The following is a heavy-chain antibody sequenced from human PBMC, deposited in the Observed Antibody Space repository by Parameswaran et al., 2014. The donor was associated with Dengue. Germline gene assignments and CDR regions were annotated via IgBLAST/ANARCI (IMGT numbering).Heavy chain of an antibody. D-gene: IGHD5-24*01. Sequence: VRQAPGQGLEWMGIINPSGGSTSYAQKFQGRVTMTRDTSTSTVYMELSSLRSEDTAVYYCARVGERWLQLQAPDYWGQGTLVTVSS. CDR3: ARVGERWLQLQAPDY. CDR2: INPSGGST. V-gene: IGHV1-46*01. J-gene: IGHJ4*02.